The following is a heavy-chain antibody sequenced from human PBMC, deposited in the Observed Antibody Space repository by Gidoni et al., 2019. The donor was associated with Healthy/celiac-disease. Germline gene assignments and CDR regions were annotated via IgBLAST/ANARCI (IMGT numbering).Heavy chain of an antibody. Sequence: QLQLQESGPGLVKPSETLSLPCPFSGGPIRLSSSYWGWIRQPQGKGLEWIGSIYYRGSTYYNPSLKSRVTISVDTSKNQFSLKLSSVTAADTAVYYCARLGIAAAVDYWGQGTLVTVSS. J-gene: IGHJ4*02. D-gene: IGHD6-13*01. V-gene: IGHV4-39*01. CDR3: ARLGIAAAVDY. CDR2: IYYRGST. CDR1: GGPIRLSSSY.